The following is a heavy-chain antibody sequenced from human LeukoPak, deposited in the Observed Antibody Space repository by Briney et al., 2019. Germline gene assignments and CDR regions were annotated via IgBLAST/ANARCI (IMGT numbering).Heavy chain of an antibody. Sequence: GASVKVSCKASGGTFSSYAISWVRQAPGQGLEWMGRIIPILGIANYAQKFQGRVTITADKSTSTAYMELSSLRSEDTAVYYCARGDVGIVPTIDFDYWGQGTLVTVSS. CDR2: IIPILGIA. CDR1: GGTFSSYA. V-gene: IGHV1-69*04. J-gene: IGHJ4*02. CDR3: ARGDVGIVPTIDFDY. D-gene: IGHD5-12*01.